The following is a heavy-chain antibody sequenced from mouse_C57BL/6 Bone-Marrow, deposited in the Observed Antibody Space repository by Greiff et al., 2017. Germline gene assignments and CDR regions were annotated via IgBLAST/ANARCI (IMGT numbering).Heavy chain of an antibody. D-gene: IGHD2-4*01. J-gene: IGHJ1*03. V-gene: IGHV1-69*01. CDR1: GYTFTSYW. CDR2: IDPSDSYT. CDR3: ARDDDYDEGWYFDV. Sequence: QVQLQQSGAELVMPGASVKLSCKASGYTFTSYWMHWVKQRPGQGLEWIGEIDPSDSYTNYNQKFKGKSTLTVDKSTRTTYMQLSSLPSAYSAVFYCARDDDYDEGWYFDVWGTGTTVTVSS.